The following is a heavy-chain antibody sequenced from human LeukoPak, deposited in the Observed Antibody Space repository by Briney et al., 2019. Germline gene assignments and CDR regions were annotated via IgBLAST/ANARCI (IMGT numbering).Heavy chain of an antibody. CDR2: ISSSGTSI. V-gene: IGHV3-48*04. D-gene: IGHD5-12*01. J-gene: IGHJ4*02. CDR1: GFTFSAYN. Sequence: GSLRLSCAASGFTFSAYNMNWVRQAPGKGLEWISYISSSGTSIYYADSVKGRFTMSRENAKKSLYLQMNNLRVEDTAVYYCARGSGGYDPLAFDYWGQGTLVTVSS. CDR3: ARGSGGYDPLAFDY.